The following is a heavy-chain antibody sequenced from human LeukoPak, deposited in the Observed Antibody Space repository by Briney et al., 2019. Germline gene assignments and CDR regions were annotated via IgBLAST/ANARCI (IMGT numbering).Heavy chain of an antibody. V-gene: IGHV1-46*01. J-gene: IGHJ4*02. CDR2: INPSGGST. Sequence: ASVKVSCTASGYTFTSYYIHWVRQAPGQGLGWMGIINPSGGSTNYAQKFQGRVTMTGDTSTSTVYMELSSLRSEDTAVYYCARDYYGSGSPPDFWGQGTLVTVSS. CDR1: GYTFTSYY. CDR3: ARDYYGSGSPPDF. D-gene: IGHD3-10*01.